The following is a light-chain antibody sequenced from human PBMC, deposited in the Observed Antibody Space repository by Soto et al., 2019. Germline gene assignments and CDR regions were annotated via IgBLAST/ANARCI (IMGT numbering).Light chain of an antibody. CDR1: QSIFYIFNSKNY. V-gene: IGKV4-1*01. Sequence: DIVMTQSPDFLAVSLGERATITCKSSQSIFYIFNSKNYLAWYQQRPGQPPKLLIYWASTRESGVPDRFRGSGSGTDFTLTINNVQAEDVAVYYCQQYFNAPPYTFGQGTKLEIK. CDR3: QQYFNAPPYT. CDR2: WAS. J-gene: IGKJ2*01.